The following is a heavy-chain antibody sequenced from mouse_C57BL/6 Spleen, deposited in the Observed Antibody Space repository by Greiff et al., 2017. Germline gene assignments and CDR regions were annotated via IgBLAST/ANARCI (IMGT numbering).Heavy chain of an antibody. J-gene: IGHJ2*01. Sequence: VQLQQSGAELVRPGASVTLSCKASGYTFTDYEMHWVKQTPVHGLEWIGAIDPETGGTAYNQKFKGKAILTADKSSSTAYMELRSLTSEDSAVYYSTREGGILYFDYWGQGTTLTVSS. V-gene: IGHV1-15*01. CDR2: IDPETGGT. CDR1: GYTFTDYE. CDR3: TREGGILYFDY.